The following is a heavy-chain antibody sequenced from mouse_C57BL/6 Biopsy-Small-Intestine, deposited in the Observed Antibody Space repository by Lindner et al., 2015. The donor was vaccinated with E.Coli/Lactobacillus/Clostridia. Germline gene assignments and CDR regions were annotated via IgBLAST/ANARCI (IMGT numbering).Heavy chain of an antibody. CDR3: TTVLDGSPFDY. Sequence: VQLQESGAELVRPGASVKLSCTASGFNIKDYYIHWVKERPEQGLEWIGRIDPENGNTEYAPKFQGKATMTADTSSNTAYLQLSSLTSEDTAVYYCTTVLDGSPFDYWGQGTTLTVSS. CDR2: IDPENGNT. J-gene: IGHJ2*01. D-gene: IGHD1-1*01. V-gene: IGHV14-1*01. CDR1: GFNIKDYY.